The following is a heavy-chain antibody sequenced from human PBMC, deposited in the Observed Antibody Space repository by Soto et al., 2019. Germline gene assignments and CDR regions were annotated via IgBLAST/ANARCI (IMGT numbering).Heavy chain of an antibody. CDR3: ARAYCSGGSCLPPVCDY. CDR1: GGSISSGGYY. J-gene: IGHJ4*02. Sequence: QVQLQESGPGLVKPSQTLSLTCTVSGGSISSGGYYWSWIRQHPGKGLEWIGYIYYSGSTYYNPYLKSRVTISVDTSKNQFSLKLSSVTAADTAVYYCARAYCSGGSCLPPVCDYWGQGTLVTVSS. D-gene: IGHD2-15*01. V-gene: IGHV4-31*03. CDR2: IYYSGST.